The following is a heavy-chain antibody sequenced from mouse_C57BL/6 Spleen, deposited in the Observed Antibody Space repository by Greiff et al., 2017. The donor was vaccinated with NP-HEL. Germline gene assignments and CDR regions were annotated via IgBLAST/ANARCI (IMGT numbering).Heavy chain of an antibody. CDR1: GYTFTDYE. Sequence: VQLQQSGAELVRPGASVTLSCKASGYTFTDYEMHWVKQTPVHGLEWIGAIDPETGGTAYNQKFKGKAILTADKSSSTAYMELRSLTSEDSAVYYCTSSDDDAFDFWGQGTTLTVSS. J-gene: IGHJ2*01. D-gene: IGHD2-3*01. CDR2: IDPETGGT. CDR3: TSSDDDAFDF. V-gene: IGHV1-15*01.